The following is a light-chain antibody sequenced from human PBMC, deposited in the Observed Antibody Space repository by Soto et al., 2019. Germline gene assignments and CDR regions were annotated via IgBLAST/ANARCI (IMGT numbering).Light chain of an antibody. J-gene: IGKJ4*01. Sequence: TQAPATLSVGPGERGTLSCRASQSITNNYLAWYQQKPGRAHRLLIYGASSRATGIPDRFSGSGSGTDSTLTISRLQPEDFAMYYCQQYGYLVTFGGGTKVDIK. CDR3: QQYGYLVT. CDR2: GAS. CDR1: QSITNNY. V-gene: IGKV3-20*01.